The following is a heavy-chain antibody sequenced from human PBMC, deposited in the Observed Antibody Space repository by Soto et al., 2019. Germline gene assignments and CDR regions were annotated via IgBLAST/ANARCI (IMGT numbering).Heavy chain of an antibody. CDR2: FDPEDGET. CDR1: GYTLTELS. V-gene: IGHV1-24*01. J-gene: IGHJ6*02. CDR3: ATLGGVQDYYYYYGMDV. D-gene: IGHD3-16*01. Sequence: ASVKVSCKVSGYTLTELSMHWVRQAPGKGREWMGGFDPEDGETIYAQKFQGRVTMTEDTSTDTAYMELSSLRSEDTAVYYCATLGGVQDYYYYYGMDVWGQGXTVTVYS.